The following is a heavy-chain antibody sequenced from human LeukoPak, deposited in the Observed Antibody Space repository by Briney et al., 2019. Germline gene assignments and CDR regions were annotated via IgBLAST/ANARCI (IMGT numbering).Heavy chain of an antibody. CDR1: GYSFTSYW. Sequence: GESLKISCKGSGYSFTSYWIGWVRQMPGKGLEWMGIIYPGDSDTRYSPSSQGQVTISADKSISTAYLQWSSLKASDTAMYYCARLPDYCSGGSCYPNWFDPWGQGTLVTVSS. D-gene: IGHD2-15*01. CDR2: IYPGDSDT. J-gene: IGHJ5*02. CDR3: ARLPDYCSGGSCYPNWFDP. V-gene: IGHV5-51*01.